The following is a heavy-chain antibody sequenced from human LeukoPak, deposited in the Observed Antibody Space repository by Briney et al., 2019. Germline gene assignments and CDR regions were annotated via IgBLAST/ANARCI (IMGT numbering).Heavy chain of an antibody. CDR3: ARDEYDFWSGYYYPDY. D-gene: IGHD3-3*01. CDR2: ISKSSSYM. J-gene: IGHJ4*02. CDR1: GFSFSSYS. V-gene: IGHV3-21*01. Sequence: PGGSLRLSCAASGFSFSSYSMNWVRQAPGRGLEWVSSISKSSSYMYYADSVKGRFTISRDNAKNSLYLQINSLRAEDTAVYYCARDEYDFWSGYYYPDYWGQGTLVTVSS.